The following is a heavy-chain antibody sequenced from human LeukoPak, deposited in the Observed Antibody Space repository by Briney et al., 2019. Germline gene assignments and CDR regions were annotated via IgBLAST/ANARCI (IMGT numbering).Heavy chain of an antibody. Sequence: ASVKVSCKASGYTFTSYAISWVRQAPGQGLEWMGGIIPIFGTANYAQKFQGRVTITADESTSTAYMELSSLRSEDTAVYYCARASNSGSLYYFDYWGQGTLVTVSS. D-gene: IGHD1-26*01. CDR3: ARASNSGSLYYFDY. V-gene: IGHV1-69*13. CDR1: GYTFTSYA. CDR2: IIPIFGTA. J-gene: IGHJ4*02.